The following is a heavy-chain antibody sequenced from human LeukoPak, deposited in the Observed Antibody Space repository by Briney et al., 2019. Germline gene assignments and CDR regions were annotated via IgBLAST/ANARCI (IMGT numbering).Heavy chain of an antibody. D-gene: IGHD3-9*01. J-gene: IGHJ4*02. CDR1: GGAISSYD. Sequence: SETLSLTCTVSGGAISSYDWSWIRQPPGKGLEWIGYIYYSGSTNYNPSLKSRVTISVDTSKNQFSLKLSSVTAADTAVYYCARAPHDWSFDYWGQGTLVTVSS. CDR2: IYYSGST. V-gene: IGHV4-59*01. CDR3: ARAPHDWSFDY.